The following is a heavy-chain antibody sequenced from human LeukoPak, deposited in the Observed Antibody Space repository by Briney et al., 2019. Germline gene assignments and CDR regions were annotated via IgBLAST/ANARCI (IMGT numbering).Heavy chain of an antibody. CDR1: GGSISSNTHY. V-gene: IGHV4-39*01. J-gene: IGHJ3*02. CDR2: IYYSGST. CDR3: ARLRTTSHDAFDI. D-gene: IGHD2-2*01. Sequence: SETLSLTCTVSGGSISSNTHYWGWIRQPPGKGLEWIGSIYYSGSTYYNPSLKSRVTISVDTSKNQYSLKLRSVTAADTAVYYCARLRTTSHDAFDIWGQGTMVTVSS.